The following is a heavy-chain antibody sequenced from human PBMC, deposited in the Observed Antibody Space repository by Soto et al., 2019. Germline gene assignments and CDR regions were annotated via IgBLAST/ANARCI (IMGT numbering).Heavy chain of an antibody. CDR3: AKVGFHYDGSGYSDY. CDR1: GFTFSSYG. CDR2: ISYDGSNK. J-gene: IGHJ4*02. V-gene: IGHV3-30*18. D-gene: IGHD3-22*01. Sequence: ESGGGVVQPGRSLRLSCAASGFTFSSYGMHWVRQAPGKGLEWVAVISYDGSNKYYADSVKGRFTISRDNSKNTLSLQMNSLRAEDTAVYYCAKVGFHYDGSGYSDYWGQGTLVTVSS.